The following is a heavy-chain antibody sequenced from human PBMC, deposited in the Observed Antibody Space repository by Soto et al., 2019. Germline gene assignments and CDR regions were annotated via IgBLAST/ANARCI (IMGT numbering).Heavy chain of an antibody. Sequence: EVQLVESGGGLVQRGRSLRLSCAASGFTFDDYAMHWVRQRPGRGLEWVSGITWNSDEIGYPDSVKGRFSISRDNAKKYLYLQMNSLRPDDTALYYCAASRGFDSSGYSGYYYGMDVWGQGTTVTVSS. V-gene: IGHV3-9*01. D-gene: IGHD3-22*01. J-gene: IGHJ6*02. CDR3: AASRGFDSSGYSGYYYGMDV. CDR1: GFTFDDYA. CDR2: ITWNSDEI.